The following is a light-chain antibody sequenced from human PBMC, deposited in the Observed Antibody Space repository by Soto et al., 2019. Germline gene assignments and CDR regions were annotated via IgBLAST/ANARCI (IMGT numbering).Light chain of an antibody. CDR2: RNN. J-gene: IGLJ3*02. Sequence: QSVLTQPPSASGTPGQRVTISCSASSSNIGSNYVYWYQQLPGTAPKLLIYRNNQRPSGVPDRFSGSKSGTSASLAISGLRSEDEADYYCAAWDDSLSGGVFGGGTKLTVL. CDR1: SSNIGSNY. V-gene: IGLV1-47*01. CDR3: AAWDDSLSGGV.